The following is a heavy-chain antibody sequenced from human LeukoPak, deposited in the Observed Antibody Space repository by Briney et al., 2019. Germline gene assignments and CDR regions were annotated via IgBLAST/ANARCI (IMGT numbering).Heavy chain of an antibody. CDR3: AKDQHIVVVIAIRGYYFDF. CDR1: GFTFSSYA. J-gene: IGHJ4*02. CDR2: ICGSGGST. Sequence: GGSLRLSCAASGFTFSSYAMSWVRQAPGKGLEWVSAICGSGGSTYYADSVKGRFTISRDNSKNTLYLQMNSLRAEDTAVYYCAKDQHIVVVIAIRGYYFDFGGQGTLVTVSS. D-gene: IGHD2-21*01. V-gene: IGHV3-23*01.